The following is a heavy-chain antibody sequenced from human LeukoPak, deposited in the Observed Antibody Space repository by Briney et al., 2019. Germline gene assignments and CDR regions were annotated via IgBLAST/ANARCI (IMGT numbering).Heavy chain of an antibody. Sequence: GGSLRLSCAASGFSFSSSAMHWVRQAPGKGLDWVAFIHYDGYNKYYADSVKGRFTISRDNSKNTVYLQMNSLRTEDTAVYYCAARRLTVTTEIDYWAREPWSPSPQ. CDR3: AARRLTVTTEIDY. J-gene: IGHJ4*02. V-gene: IGHV3-30*02. CDR1: GFSFSSSA. D-gene: IGHD4-17*01. CDR2: IHYDGYNK.